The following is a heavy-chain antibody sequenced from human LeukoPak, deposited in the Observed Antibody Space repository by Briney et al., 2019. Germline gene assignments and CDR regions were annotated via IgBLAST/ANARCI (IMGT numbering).Heavy chain of an antibody. CDR3: ARGRAYSSGWYFDY. CDR1: GFTFSSYA. CDR2: ISGSGGST. Sequence: GGSLRLSCAASGFTFSSYAMSWVRQAPGKGLEWVSAISGSGGSTYYADSVKGRFTISRDNSKNTLYLQMNSLRAEDTAVYYCARGRAYSSGWYFDYWGQGTLVTVSS. V-gene: IGHV3-23*01. D-gene: IGHD6-19*01. J-gene: IGHJ4*02.